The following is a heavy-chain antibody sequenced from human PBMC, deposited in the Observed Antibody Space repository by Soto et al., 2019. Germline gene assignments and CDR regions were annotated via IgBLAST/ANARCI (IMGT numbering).Heavy chain of an antibody. V-gene: IGHV3-23*01. CDR1: AINFRSYA. J-gene: IGHJ4*02. CDR2: VGGSGSDT. CDR3: ATGQSFDFWSGYLPFFDY. D-gene: IGHD3-3*01. Sequence: PGGSLRLSCSASAINFRSYAMSWVRQAPGKGLEWVSAVGGSGSDTYYADSVKGRFTISRDDSKNTLYLHMSSLRVEDTAIYYCATGQSFDFWSGYLPFFDYWGQGTPVIVSS.